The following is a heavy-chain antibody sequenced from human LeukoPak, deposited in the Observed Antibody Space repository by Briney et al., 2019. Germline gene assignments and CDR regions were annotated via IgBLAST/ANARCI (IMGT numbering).Heavy chain of an antibody. CDR1: GGSISSGGYS. CDR3: ARGGGELGEWVDY. Sequence: SETLSLTCAVSGGSISSGGYSGSWIRQPPGKGLEWIGYIYHSGSTYYNPSLKSRVTISVDRSKNQFSLKLSSVTAADTAVYYCARGGGELGEWVDYWGQGTLVTVSS. V-gene: IGHV4-30-2*01. J-gene: IGHJ4*02. CDR2: IYHSGST. D-gene: IGHD3-10*01.